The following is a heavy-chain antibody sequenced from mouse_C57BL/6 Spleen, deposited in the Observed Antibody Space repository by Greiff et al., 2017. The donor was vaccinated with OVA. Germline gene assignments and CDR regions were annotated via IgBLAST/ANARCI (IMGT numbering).Heavy chain of an antibody. Sequence: EVQVVESGGGLVKPGGSLKLSCAASGFTFSSYAMSWVRQTPEKRLEWVATISDGGSYTYYPDNVKGRFTISRDNAKNNLYLQMSHLKSEDTAMYYCARDRAYYSNQFAYWGQGTLVTVSA. CDR2: ISDGGSYT. CDR3: ARDRAYYSNQFAY. J-gene: IGHJ3*01. D-gene: IGHD2-5*01. V-gene: IGHV5-4*01. CDR1: GFTFSSYA.